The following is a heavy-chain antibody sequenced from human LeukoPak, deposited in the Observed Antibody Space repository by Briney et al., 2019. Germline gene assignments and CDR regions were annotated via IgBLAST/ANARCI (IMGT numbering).Heavy chain of an antibody. Sequence: GGSLRLSCAASGFTVGSNYMSWVRQAPGKGLEWVSVIYNGGSTYYADSVKGRFTISRDNSKNTLYLQMNSLRAEDTAVYYCASDVGRVDAFDIWGQGTMVTVSS. CDR3: ASDVGRVDAFDI. V-gene: IGHV3-66*02. D-gene: IGHD3-10*01. CDR2: IYNGGST. J-gene: IGHJ3*02. CDR1: GFTVGSNY.